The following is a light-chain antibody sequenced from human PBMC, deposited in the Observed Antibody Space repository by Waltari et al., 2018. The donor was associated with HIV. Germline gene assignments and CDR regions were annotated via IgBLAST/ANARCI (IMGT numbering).Light chain of an antibody. V-gene: IGLV1-47*01. CDR1: TFTLRYNL. CDR2: GNN. Sequence: QSVLIQPPSASGTPGQRVTIPCSGSTFTLRYNLVYWYPQHPGTAPRLLIDGNNQRPSGVPDRFSTSKSGTSASLAISGLRSEDEVDYYCAAWDDSLTGWVFGGGTKLTVL. J-gene: IGLJ3*02. CDR3: AAWDDSLTGWV.